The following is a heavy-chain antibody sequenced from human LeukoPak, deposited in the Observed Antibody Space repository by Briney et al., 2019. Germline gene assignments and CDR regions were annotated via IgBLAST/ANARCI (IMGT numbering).Heavy chain of an antibody. D-gene: IGHD3-22*01. CDR3: AREEGGLIDVLDY. V-gene: IGHV1-2*02. Sequence: ASVKVSCKASGYTFTGYYMHWVRQAPGQGLEWMGWINPNSGGTNYAQKLQGRVTMTTDTSTSTAYMELRSLRSDDTAVYYCAREEGGLIDVLDYWGQGTLVTVSS. CDR1: GYTFTGYY. J-gene: IGHJ4*02. CDR2: INPNSGGT.